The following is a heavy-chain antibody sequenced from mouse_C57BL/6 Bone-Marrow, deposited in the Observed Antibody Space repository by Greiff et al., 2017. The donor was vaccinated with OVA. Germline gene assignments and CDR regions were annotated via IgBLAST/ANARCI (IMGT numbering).Heavy chain of an antibody. CDR2: ISNGSSTI. J-gene: IGHJ2*01. CDR1: GFTFSDYG. V-gene: IGHV5-17*01. CDR3: ARGLYYFDY. Sequence: EVKLVESGGGLVKPGGSLKLSCAASGFTFSDYGMHWVRQAPEKGLEWVAYISNGSSTIYYPDTVKGRFTISRDNAKNTLYLQMTSLRSEDTAMYYCARGLYYFDYWGQGTTLTVSS.